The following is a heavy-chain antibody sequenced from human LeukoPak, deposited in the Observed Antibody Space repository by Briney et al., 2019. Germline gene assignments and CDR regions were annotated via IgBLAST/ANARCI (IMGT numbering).Heavy chain of an antibody. J-gene: IGHJ4*02. CDR3: ASEKVVHSSGWYGFDY. CDR2: IYSGGST. CDR1: GFTFSSNA. V-gene: IGHV3-66*01. Sequence: GGSLRLSCAASGFTFSSNAIHWVRQAPGKGLEWVSVIYSGGSTYYADSVKGRFSISRDNSKNTLYLQMNSLRAEDTAVYYCASEKVVHSSGWYGFDYWGQGTLVTVSS. D-gene: IGHD6-19*01.